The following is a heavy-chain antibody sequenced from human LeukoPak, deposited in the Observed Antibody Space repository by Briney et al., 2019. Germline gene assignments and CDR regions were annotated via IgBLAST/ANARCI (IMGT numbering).Heavy chain of an antibody. CDR1: GFTFSSYW. Sequence: GGSLRLSCAASGFTFSSYWMNWVRQAPGKGLVWVARIKYDGSVTAYADSVRGRFTISRDNAKNTLYLQMNSLRAEDTVVYYCVREKATGGDYWGQGTLVTVSS. CDR3: VREKATGGDY. D-gene: IGHD1-26*01. V-gene: IGHV3-74*01. CDR2: IKYDGSVT. J-gene: IGHJ4*02.